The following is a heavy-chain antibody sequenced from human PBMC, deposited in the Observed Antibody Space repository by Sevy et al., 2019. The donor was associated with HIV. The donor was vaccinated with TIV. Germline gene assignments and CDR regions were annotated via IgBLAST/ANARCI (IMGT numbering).Heavy chain of an antibody. J-gene: IGHJ4*02. V-gene: IGHV1-8*01. CDR1: RSTFVSND. CDR2: MRPNSGEV. D-gene: IGHD3-22*01. Sequence: ASVKVSCKASRSTFVSNDINWLRQAPGQGLEWVGWMRPNSGEVGYAQKFQGRVTMTRNISITTAYMELGRLRFDDTAVCDCAQGYYFTYWGQGTVVTVSS. CDR3: AQGYYFTY.